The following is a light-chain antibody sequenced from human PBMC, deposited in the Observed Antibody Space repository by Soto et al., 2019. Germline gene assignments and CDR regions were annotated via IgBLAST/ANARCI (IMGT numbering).Light chain of an antibody. CDR1: SSNIGAGYD. CDR3: QSHDSSLSGYV. V-gene: IGLV1-40*01. CDR2: GNS. Sequence: CAGSSSNIGAGYDVHWYQQLPGTAPKLLIYGNSNRPSGVPDRFSGSKSGSSASLAITGLQSEDEADYYCQSHDSSLSGYVFGTGTKLTVL. J-gene: IGLJ1*01.